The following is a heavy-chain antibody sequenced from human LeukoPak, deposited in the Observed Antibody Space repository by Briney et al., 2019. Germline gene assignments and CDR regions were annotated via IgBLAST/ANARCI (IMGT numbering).Heavy chain of an antibody. D-gene: IGHD2-15*01. CDR1: GFTFSTYW. CDR3: ARDRTRYCSGGSCYSSLAFDI. V-gene: IGHV3-21*01. Sequence: GGSLRLSCAASGFTFSTYWMNWVRQAPGKGLEWVSSISSSSSYIYYADSMKGRFTISRDNAKNSLYLQMNSLRAEDTAVYYCARDRTRYCSGGSCYSSLAFDIWGQGTMVTVSS. CDR2: ISSSSSYI. J-gene: IGHJ3*02.